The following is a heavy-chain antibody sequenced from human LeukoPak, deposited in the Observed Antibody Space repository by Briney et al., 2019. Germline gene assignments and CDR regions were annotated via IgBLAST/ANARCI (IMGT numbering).Heavy chain of an antibody. J-gene: IGHJ6*03. CDR1: GLTFDDYG. D-gene: IGHD5-12*01. CDR3: AREGVATIWGTYYYYMDV. Sequence: GGSLRLSCAASGLTFDDYGMSWVRQAPGKGLEWVSGINWNGSSTGYADSVKGRFTISRDNAKNSLYLQMNSLRAEDTALYYCAREGVATIWGTYYYYMDVWGKGTTVTVSS. CDR2: INWNGSST. V-gene: IGHV3-20*04.